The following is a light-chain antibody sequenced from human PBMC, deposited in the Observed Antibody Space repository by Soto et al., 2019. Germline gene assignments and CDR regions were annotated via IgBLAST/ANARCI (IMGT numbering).Light chain of an antibody. CDR1: QSFSSN. CDR3: QQYNNWPPLT. CDR2: GAS. J-gene: IGKJ4*01. Sequence: EIVMTQSPATLSVSPGERATLSCRASQSFSSNLAWYQQKPGQAPRLLIYGASTRATGIPARFSGSGSGREFTLTISSLQSEDFAVYYCQQYNNWPPLTFGGGTKVDI. V-gene: IGKV3-15*01.